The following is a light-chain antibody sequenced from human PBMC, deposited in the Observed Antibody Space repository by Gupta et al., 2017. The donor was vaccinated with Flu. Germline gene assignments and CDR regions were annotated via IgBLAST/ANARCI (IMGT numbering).Light chain of an antibody. CDR2: RDS. CDR1: NIGSKN. CDR3: QVWDSSIGV. V-gene: IGLV3-9*01. J-gene: IGLJ2*01. Sequence: SYELTHALSVSVALGQTARITCGGNNIGSKNVHWYQQKPGQAPVLVIYRDSNRPSEIPGLFSGSNSGNTATLTISSAQAGDEADYYCQVWDSSIGVFGGGTKLTVL.